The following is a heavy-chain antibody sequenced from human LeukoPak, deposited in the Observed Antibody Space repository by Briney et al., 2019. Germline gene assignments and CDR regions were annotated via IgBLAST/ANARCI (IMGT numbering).Heavy chain of an antibody. J-gene: IGHJ4*02. CDR1: GYTFTGYY. V-gene: IGHV1-2*02. CDR2: INPNTSGT. D-gene: IGHD6-13*01. CDR3: ASLIAAAGTNVY. Sequence: ASVKVSFKASGYTFTGYYMHWVRQAPGQGLEWMGWINPNTSGTIYAQNFQGRVTMTRDTSFSTAYMELSRLRSDDTAIYYCASLIAAAGTNVYWGQGTLVTVSS.